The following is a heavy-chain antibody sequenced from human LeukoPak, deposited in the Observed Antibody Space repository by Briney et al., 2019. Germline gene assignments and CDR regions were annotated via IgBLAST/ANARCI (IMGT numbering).Heavy chain of an antibody. V-gene: IGHV4-34*01. J-gene: IGHJ4*02. Sequence: SETLSLTCAVYGGSFSGYYWSWIRQPPGKGLEWIGEINHSGSTNYNPSLKSRVTISVDTSKNQFSLKLSSVTAADTAVYYCARRDVVATWYYWGQGTLVTVSS. D-gene: IGHD5-12*01. CDR2: INHSGST. CDR3: ARRDVVATWYY. CDR1: GGSFSGYY.